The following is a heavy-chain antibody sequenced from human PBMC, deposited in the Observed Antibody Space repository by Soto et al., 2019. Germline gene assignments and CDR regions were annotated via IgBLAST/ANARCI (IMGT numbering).Heavy chain of an antibody. CDR3: AREGATGGLAAAGYYFDY. J-gene: IGHJ4*02. CDR1: GYTFISYG. V-gene: IGHV1-18*04. CDR2: ISAYNGNT. D-gene: IGHD6-13*01. Sequence: ASVKVSCKASGYTFISYGFSWVRQAPGQGPEWMGWISAYNGNTNYAQKLQGRFTTSRDNSKNTLYLQMNSLRAEDTAVYYCAREGATGGLAAAGYYFDYWGQGTLVTVSS.